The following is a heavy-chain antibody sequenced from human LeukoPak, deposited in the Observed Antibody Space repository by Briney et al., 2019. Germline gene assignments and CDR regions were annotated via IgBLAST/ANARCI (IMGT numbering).Heavy chain of an antibody. J-gene: IGHJ6*02. V-gene: IGHV4-39*01. CDR1: GGSISSSSDS. Sequence: SETLSLTCTVSGGSISSSSDSWGWIRQPPGKGLEWIGNIYYRGSTYYNPSLKSRVSISVDTSKNQFSLKLSSVTAADTAVYYCARQGTTSPQHYFYYYGMDVWGQGTTVTVSS. CDR3: ARQGTTSPQHYFYYYGMDV. CDR2: IYYRGST. D-gene: IGHD2-2*01.